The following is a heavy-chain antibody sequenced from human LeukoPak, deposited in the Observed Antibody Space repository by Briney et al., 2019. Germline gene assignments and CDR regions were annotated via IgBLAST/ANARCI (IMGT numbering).Heavy chain of an antibody. CDR3: ARHLVSSLPTGLDY. J-gene: IGHJ4*02. CDR2: IHYSGTA. V-gene: IGHV4-59*08. CDR1: GGSISSYY. D-gene: IGHD3-9*01. Sequence: SETLSLTCTVSGGSISSYYWSWIRQPPGKGLEYIGYIHYSGTANYTPSLRSRVTISVDTSKNQFSLTLTSVTAGDTAVYYCARHLVSSLPTGLDYWGQGALVTVSS.